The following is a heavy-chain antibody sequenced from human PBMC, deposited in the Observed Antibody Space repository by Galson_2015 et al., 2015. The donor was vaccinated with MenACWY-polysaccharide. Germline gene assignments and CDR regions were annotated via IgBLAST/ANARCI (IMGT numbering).Heavy chain of an antibody. D-gene: IGHD4-17*01. CDR1: GYTFTGYY. CDR2: INPNSGGT. CDR3: ARAYVATVTMDYFDY. V-gene: IGHV1-2*02. Sequence: SVKVSCKASGYTFTGYYMHWVRQAPGQGLEWMGWINPNSGGTNYAQKFQGRVTMTRDTSISTAYMELSRLRSDDTAVYYCARAYVATVTMDYFDYWGQGTLVTVSS. J-gene: IGHJ4*02.